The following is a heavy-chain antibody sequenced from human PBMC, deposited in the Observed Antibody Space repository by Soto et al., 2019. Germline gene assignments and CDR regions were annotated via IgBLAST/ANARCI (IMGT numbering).Heavy chain of an antibody. CDR3: ADRDVHY. CDR2: TYLRYKWYT. J-gene: IGHJ4*02. CDR1: GDSVSSNSAA. Sequence: QVQLQQSGPLLVKPSQPLSLTCAISGDSVSSNSAAWNWIRQSSSRGLEWLGRTYLRYKWYTGYAQDVKGRITINPDTSKNQCSLQLTSVTPEDPAVYYWADRDVHYWGQGTLVTVSS. V-gene: IGHV6-1*01.